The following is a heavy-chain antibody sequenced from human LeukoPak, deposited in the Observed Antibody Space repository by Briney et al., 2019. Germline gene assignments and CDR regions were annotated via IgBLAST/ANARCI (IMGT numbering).Heavy chain of an antibody. D-gene: IGHD5-18*01. CDR1: GGSISSYY. J-gene: IGHJ4*02. V-gene: IGHV4-59*01. CDR3: ARDRGRGYSYGYYFDY. Sequence: SETLSLTCTVSGGSISSYYWGWIRQPPGKGLEWIGYIYYSGSTNYNPSLKSRVTISVDTSKNQFSLKLSSVTAADTAVYYCARDRGRGYSYGYYFDYWGQGTLVTVSS. CDR2: IYYSGST.